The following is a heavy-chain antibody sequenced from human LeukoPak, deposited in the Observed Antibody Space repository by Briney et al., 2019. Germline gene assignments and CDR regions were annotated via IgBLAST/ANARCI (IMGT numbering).Heavy chain of an antibody. V-gene: IGHV3-30*04. CDR2: ISYDGSNK. Sequence: GGSLRLSCAASGFTSSSYAMHWVRQAPGKGLEWVAVISYDGSNKYYADSVKGRFTISRDNSKNTLYLQMNSLRAEDTAVYYCARDGPERYNPFDYWGQGTLVTVSS. J-gene: IGHJ4*02. CDR3: ARDGPERYNPFDY. CDR1: GFTSSSYA. D-gene: IGHD1-1*01.